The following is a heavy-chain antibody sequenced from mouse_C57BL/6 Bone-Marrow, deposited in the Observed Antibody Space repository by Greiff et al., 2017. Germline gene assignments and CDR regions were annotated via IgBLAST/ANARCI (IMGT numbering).Heavy chain of an antibody. D-gene: IGHD6-1*01. J-gene: IGHJ4*01. CDR3: ASGRDYYAMDD. CDR1: GYTFTSYW. CDR2: IHPNSGST. Sequence: QVQLQQPGAELVKPGASVKLSCKASGYTFTSYWMPWVKQRPGQGLEWIGIIHPNSGSTNYNEKFKSKATLTVDTSSSTAYMQLSSLTSEDSAVYYCASGRDYYAMDDWGQGTSVTVSS. V-gene: IGHV1-64*01.